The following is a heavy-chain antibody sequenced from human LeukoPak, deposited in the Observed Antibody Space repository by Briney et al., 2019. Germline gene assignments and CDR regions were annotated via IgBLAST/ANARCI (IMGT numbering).Heavy chain of an antibody. CDR3: ARGGSYYAEYFQH. J-gene: IGHJ1*01. D-gene: IGHD1-26*01. Sequence: GGSLRLSCAAPGFTFSSYSMNWVRQAPGKGLERVSYISSSSSTIYYADSVKGRFTISRDNAKNSLYLQMNSLRAEDTAVYYCARGGSYYAEYFQHWGQGTLVTVSS. CDR1: GFTFSSYS. V-gene: IGHV3-48*01. CDR2: ISSSSSTI.